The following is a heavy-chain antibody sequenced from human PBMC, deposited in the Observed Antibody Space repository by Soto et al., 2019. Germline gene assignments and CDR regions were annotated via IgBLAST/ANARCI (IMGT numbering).Heavy chain of an antibody. V-gene: IGHV5-51*01. CDR2: IYPGDSDT. J-gene: IGHJ6*02. Sequence: GESLKISCKGSGYSFTSYWIGWGRQMPGKGLEWMGNIYPGDSDTRYSPSFQGQVTISADKSISTAYLQWSSLRASDTAMYYCARRLVGGSYGMHVWGQGITVT. D-gene: IGHD1-26*01. CDR1: GYSFTSYW. CDR3: ARRLVGGSYGMHV.